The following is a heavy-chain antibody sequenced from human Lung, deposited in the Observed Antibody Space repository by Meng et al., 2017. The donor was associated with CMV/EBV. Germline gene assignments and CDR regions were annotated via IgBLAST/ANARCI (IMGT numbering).Heavy chain of an antibody. CDR3: AKDRAPPEDYYFDY. CDR2: IWYDGSNK. V-gene: IGHV3-33*06. J-gene: IGHJ4*02. Sequence: SXAASGFTFSSYGMHWVRQAPGKGLEWVAVIWYDGSNKYYADSVKGRFTISRDNSKNTLYLQMNSLRAEDTAVYYCAKDRAPPEDYYFDYWGQGTLXTVPQ. D-gene: IGHD1-26*01. CDR1: GFTFSSYG.